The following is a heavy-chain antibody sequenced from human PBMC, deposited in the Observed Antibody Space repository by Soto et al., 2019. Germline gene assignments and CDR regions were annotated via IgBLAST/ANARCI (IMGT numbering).Heavy chain of an antibody. CDR3: ASSVADYDSSGYVFDY. J-gene: IGHJ4*02. V-gene: IGHV4-34*01. CDR2: INHSGST. Sequence: SETLSLTCAVYGGSFSGYYWSWIRQPPGKGLEWIGEINHSGSTNYNPSLKSRVTISVDTSKNQFSLKLSSVTAADTAVYYCASSVADYDSSGYVFDYWGQGTLVTVSS. D-gene: IGHD3-22*01. CDR1: GGSFSGYY.